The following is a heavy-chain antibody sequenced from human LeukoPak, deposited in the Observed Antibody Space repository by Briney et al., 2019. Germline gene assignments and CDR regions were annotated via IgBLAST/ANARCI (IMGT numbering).Heavy chain of an antibody. Sequence: GGSLRLSCAASGFTFSSYAMTWVRQAPGKGLEWVSTISANGRSAYYGDSVKGRFTISRDNSKNTLSLQMNSLRAEDTAVYYCAKEYYVLLVYALGASFDYWGRGTLVTVSS. D-gene: IGHD2-8*02. CDR2: ISANGRSA. V-gene: IGHV3-23*01. CDR1: GFTFSSYA. J-gene: IGHJ4*02. CDR3: AKEYYVLLVYALGASFDY.